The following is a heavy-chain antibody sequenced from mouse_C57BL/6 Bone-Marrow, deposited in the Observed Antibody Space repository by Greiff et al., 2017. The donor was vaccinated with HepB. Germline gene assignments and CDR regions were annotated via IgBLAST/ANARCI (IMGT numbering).Heavy chain of an antibody. Sequence: EVQLQQSGTVLARPGASVKMSCKTSGYTFTSYWMPWVKQRPGQGLEWIGAIYPGNSDTSYNQKFKGKAEVTAVTSASTAYMELSSLTNEDSAVYCCARGSGNYRFDYWGQGTTLTVSS. J-gene: IGHJ2*01. CDR2: IYPGNSDT. CDR1: GYTFTSYW. V-gene: IGHV1-5*01. CDR3: ARGSGNYRFDY. D-gene: IGHD2-1*01.